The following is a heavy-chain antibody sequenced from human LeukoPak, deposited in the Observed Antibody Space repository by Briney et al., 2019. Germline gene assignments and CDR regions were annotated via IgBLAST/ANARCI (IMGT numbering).Heavy chain of an antibody. D-gene: IGHD6-19*01. CDR1: GYTLTELS. J-gene: IGHJ4*02. V-gene: IGHV1-24*01. CDR2: FDPEDGET. CDR3: ATGPGIAVAVPFDY. Sequence: GASVKVSCKVSGYTLTELSMHWVRQAPGKGLERMGGFDPEDGETIYAQKFQGRVTMTEDTSTDTAYMELSSLRSEDTAVYYCATGPGIAVAVPFDYWGQGTLVTVSS.